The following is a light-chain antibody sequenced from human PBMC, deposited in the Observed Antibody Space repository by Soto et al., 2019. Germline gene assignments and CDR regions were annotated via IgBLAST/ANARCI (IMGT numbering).Light chain of an antibody. CDR2: GAS. Sequence: EIVMTQSPATLSVSPGERATLSCRASQSVSSNLAWYQQKPGQAPRLLIYGASTRATGIPARFSGSGSGTEFTLTISSLQSEDFAVSYCQQYNNWWTFGQGTKV. CDR1: QSVSSN. CDR3: QQYNNWWT. V-gene: IGKV3-15*01. J-gene: IGKJ1*01.